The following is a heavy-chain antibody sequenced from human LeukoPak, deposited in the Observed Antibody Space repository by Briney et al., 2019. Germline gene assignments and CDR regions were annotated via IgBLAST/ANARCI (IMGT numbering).Heavy chain of an antibody. CDR1: GGSISSYY. V-gene: IGHV4-59*08. CDR2: IYYSGST. Sequence: PSETLSLTCTVAGGSISSYYWSWIRQPPGKGLEWIGYIYYSGSTNYNPSHKSRVTISVDTSKNQFSLKLSSVTAADTAVYYCARHMDNSGYYYYFDYWGQGTLVTVSS. CDR3: ARHMDNSGYYYYFDY. J-gene: IGHJ4*02. D-gene: IGHD3-22*01.